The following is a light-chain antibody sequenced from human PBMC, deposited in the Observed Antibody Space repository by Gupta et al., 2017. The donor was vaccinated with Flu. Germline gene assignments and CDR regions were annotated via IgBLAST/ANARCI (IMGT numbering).Light chain of an antibody. Sequence: GDRGTITCRATKEILTNWMSYHQQPAESPNLLIYGASSVLGGVPSRLCGSRCGTKYFPPISSLQAADYATYYCQQPHSMPPTFGRGTKLDIK. CDR1: KEILTN. V-gene: IGKV1-12*01. CDR2: GAS. CDR3: QQPHSMPPT. J-gene: IGKJ2*01.